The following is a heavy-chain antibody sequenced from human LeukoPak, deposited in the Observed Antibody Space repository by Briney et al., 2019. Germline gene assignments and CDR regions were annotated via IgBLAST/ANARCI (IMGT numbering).Heavy chain of an antibody. CDR1: GGTFSSYA. CDR2: IIPIFGTA. V-gene: IGHV1-69*13. D-gene: IGHD5-18*01. J-gene: IGHJ4*02. Sequence: RASVKVSCKASGGTFSSYAISWVRQAPGQGLEWMGGIIPIFGTANYAQKFQGRVTITADESTSTAYMGLSSLRSEDTAVYYCARDVDTAIYYWGQGTLVTVSS. CDR3: ARDVDTAIYY.